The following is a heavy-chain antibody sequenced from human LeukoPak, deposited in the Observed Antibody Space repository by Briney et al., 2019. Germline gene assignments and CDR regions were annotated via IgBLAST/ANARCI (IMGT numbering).Heavy chain of an antibody. D-gene: IGHD2-2*01. V-gene: IGHV4-34*01. CDR2: INHSGST. CDR3: ARTPVVPAARYYYYYMDV. J-gene: IGHJ6*03. Sequence: SETLSLTCAVYGGSLSGNFWSWIRQPPGKGLEWIGEINHSGSTNYNPSLKSRVTISVDTSKNQFSLKLSSVTAADTAVYYCARTPVVPAARYYYYYMDVWGKGTTVTVSS. CDR1: GGSLSGNF.